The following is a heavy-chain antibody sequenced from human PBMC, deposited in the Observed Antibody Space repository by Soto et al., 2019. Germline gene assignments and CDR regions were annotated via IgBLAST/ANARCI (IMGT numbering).Heavy chain of an antibody. V-gene: IGHV3-23*01. J-gene: IGHJ4*02. CDR2: ISGSGDST. CDR3: AKRRLPYDSGGYYSDY. CDR1: GFTFTNYA. Sequence: EVQLLESGGGLVQPGGSLRLSCAASGFTFTNYALSWVRQAPGKGLEWVSGISGSGDSTYYADPVKGRFTISRDNSKNPLYLQMNSLRVEDTAIYYCAKRRLPYDSGGYYSDYWGQGTLVTVSS. D-gene: IGHD3-22*01.